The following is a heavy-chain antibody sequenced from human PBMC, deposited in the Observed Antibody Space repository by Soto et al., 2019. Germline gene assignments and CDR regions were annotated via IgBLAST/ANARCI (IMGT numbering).Heavy chain of an antibody. CDR1: VFSFSNYN. J-gene: IGHJ4*02. D-gene: IGHD3-3*01. Sequence: PGGSLRLSCLASVFSFSNYNMNWFRQAPGKGLEWVSYITDSSDTVHYADSVRGRFTISRDNAESSLYLQMNSLRDEDTAVYFCARDFGHGYYLDYWGRGTLVTVSS. CDR2: ITDSSDTV. CDR3: ARDFGHGYYLDY. V-gene: IGHV3-48*02.